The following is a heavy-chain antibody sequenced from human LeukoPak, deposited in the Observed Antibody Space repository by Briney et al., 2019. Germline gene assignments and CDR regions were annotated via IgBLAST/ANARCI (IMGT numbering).Heavy chain of an antibody. J-gene: IGHJ3*02. CDR3: ATTMVRGVIIFAGAFDI. V-gene: IGHV1-24*01. CDR2: FDPEDGET. CDR1: GYTLPELS. D-gene: IGHD3-10*01. Sequence: ASVKVSCKVSGYTLPELSMHWVRQAPGKGLEWMGGFDPEDGETIYAQKFQGRVTMTEDTSTDTAYMELSSLRSEDTAVYYCATTMVRGVIIFAGAFDIWGQGTMVTVSS.